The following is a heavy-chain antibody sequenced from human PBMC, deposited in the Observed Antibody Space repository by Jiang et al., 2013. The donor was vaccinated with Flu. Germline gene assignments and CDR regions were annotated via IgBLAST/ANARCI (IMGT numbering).Heavy chain of an antibody. CDR2: SHNSGST. Sequence: GSGLVKPSETLSLICTVSGGSVSNLYWSWIRQPPGKGLEWIGYSHNSGSTDYNASLKSRVSISIDTSKNQVSLKLNSVTAADTAVYYCARGGWSHDFWGQGTLVTVSS. D-gene: IGHD6-19*01. V-gene: IGHV4-59*02. CDR1: GGSVSNLY. CDR3: ARGGWSHDF. J-gene: IGHJ4*02.